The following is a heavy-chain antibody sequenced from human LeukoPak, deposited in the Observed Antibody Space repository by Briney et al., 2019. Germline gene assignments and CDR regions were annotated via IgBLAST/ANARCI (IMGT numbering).Heavy chain of an antibody. CDR1: GGSISSGGYS. CDR3: ARNDYSNGWFDP. J-gene: IGHJ5*02. V-gene: IGHV4-30-2*02. D-gene: IGHD4-11*01. CDR2: IYHSGST. Sequence: PSETLSLTCAVSGGSISSGGYSWSWIRQPPGKGLEWIGYIYHSGSTYYNPSLKSRVTISVDTSKNQFSLKLSSVTAADTAVYYCARNDYSNGWFDPWGQGTLVTVSS.